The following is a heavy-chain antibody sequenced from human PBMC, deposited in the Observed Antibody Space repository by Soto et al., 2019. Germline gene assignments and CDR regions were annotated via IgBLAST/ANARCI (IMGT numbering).Heavy chain of an antibody. CDR3: ARDDFASRYYDSSGYYPDY. Sequence: ASVKVSCKASGYTFTSYGISWVRQAPGQGLEWMGWISAYNGNTNYAQKLQGGVTMTTDTSTSTAYMELRSLRSDDTAVYYCARDDFASRYYDSSGYYPDYWGQGTLVTVSS. CDR2: ISAYNGNT. CDR1: GYTFTSYG. D-gene: IGHD3-22*01. V-gene: IGHV1-18*01. J-gene: IGHJ4*02.